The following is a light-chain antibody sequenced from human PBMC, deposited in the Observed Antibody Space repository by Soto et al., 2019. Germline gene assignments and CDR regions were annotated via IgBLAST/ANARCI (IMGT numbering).Light chain of an antibody. CDR2: VAS. CDR1: QSVRSW. Sequence: DIQMTQSPSTLSASVGDRVTITCRASQSVRSWLAWYQQKPGRAPKFLIYVASSLESGVPSRFSGSGSGTEFTLTISNLQPDDFATYYCQQYDNYPLTFGGGTKVDI. V-gene: IGKV1-5*01. J-gene: IGKJ4*01. CDR3: QQYDNYPLT.